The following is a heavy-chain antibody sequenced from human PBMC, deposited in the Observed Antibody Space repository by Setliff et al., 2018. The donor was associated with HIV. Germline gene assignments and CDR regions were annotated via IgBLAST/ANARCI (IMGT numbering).Heavy chain of an antibody. CDR1: GFTFSSYG. D-gene: IGHD6-19*01. Sequence: GGSLRLSCAASGFTFSSYGMHWVRQAPGKGLEWVAVIWYDGNNKYYADSVKGRFTISRDNSKNTLYLQMDSLSAEDTAVYYCARDPTWGSGWYLDLWGRGTLVTVS. CDR3: ARDPTWGSGWYLDL. J-gene: IGHJ2*01. CDR2: IWYDGNNK. V-gene: IGHV3-33*01.